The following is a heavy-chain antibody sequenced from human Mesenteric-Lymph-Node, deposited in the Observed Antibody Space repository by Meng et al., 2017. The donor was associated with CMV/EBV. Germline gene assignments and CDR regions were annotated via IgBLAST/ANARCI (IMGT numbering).Heavy chain of an antibody. CDR1: GFNFNDHH. J-gene: IGHJ6*02. Sequence: LSLTCAASGFNFNDHHMDWVRQVPGKGLEWLARCRNRANQYSTEYAASVKGRFIISRDDSKNSLHLQVNSLRADDTAIYYCAREAVAGAQGYYYGMDVWGQGTTVTVSS. CDR3: AREAVAGAQGYYYGMDV. V-gene: IGHV3-72*01. CDR2: CRNRANQYST. D-gene: IGHD6-19*01.